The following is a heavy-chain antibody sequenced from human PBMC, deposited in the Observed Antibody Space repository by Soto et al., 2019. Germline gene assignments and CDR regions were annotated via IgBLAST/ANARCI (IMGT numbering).Heavy chain of an antibody. CDR1: GFTFSTYA. CDR2: ISSNGGSI. CDR3: ARGEALPGYFDY. J-gene: IGHJ4*02. Sequence: EVQLVESGGGLVQPGGSLRLSCAASGFTFSTYAMHWVRQAPGKGLEYVSAISSNGGSIYYANSVKGRFTISRDNSKNTLYLQMGSLRAEDMAVYYCARGEALPGYFDYWGQGTLVTVSS. V-gene: IGHV3-64*01.